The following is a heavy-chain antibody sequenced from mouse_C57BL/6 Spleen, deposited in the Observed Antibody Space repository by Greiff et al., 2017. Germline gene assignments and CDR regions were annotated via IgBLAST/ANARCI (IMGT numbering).Heavy chain of an antibody. CDR3: ARDSYYGNYDWYFDV. CDR1: GFTFSSYA. J-gene: IGHJ1*03. CDR2: ISDGGSYT. D-gene: IGHD2-10*01. V-gene: IGHV5-4*01. Sequence: EVQRVESGGGLVKPGGSLKLSCAASGFTFSSYAMSWVRQTPEKRLEWVATISDGGSYTYYPDNVKGRFTISRDNAKNNLYLQMSHLKSEDTAMYYCARDSYYGNYDWYFDVWGTGTTVTVSS.